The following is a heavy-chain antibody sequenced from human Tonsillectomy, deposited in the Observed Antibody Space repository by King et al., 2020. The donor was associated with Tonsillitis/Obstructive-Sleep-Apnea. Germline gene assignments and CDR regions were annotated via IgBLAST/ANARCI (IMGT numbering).Heavy chain of an antibody. Sequence: VQLQQSGPGLVKPSHTLSLTCAISGERVSSNSAAWNWIRQYPSRGFELLCRTYFRSKWYNDFAVSVKSRITINPDKSKNQSSLQLNSVTPEDTAVYYCARMKDAAGRPFDYWGQGSLVTVSS. D-gene: IGHD6-19*01. CDR1: GERVSSNSAA. V-gene: IGHV6-1*01. CDR2: TYFRSKWYN. CDR3: ARMKDAAGRPFDY. J-gene: IGHJ4*02.